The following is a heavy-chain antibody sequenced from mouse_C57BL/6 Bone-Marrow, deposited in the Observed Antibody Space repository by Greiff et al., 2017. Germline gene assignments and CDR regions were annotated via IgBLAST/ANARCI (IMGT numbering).Heavy chain of an antibody. CDR2: INPYNGGT. CDR3: ARSLWPPHGGFAY. D-gene: IGHD1-1*02. V-gene: IGHV1-19*01. J-gene: IGHJ3*01. CDR1: GYTFTDYY. Sequence: EVQLQQSGPVLVKPGASVKMSCKASGYTFTDYYMNWVKQSHGKSLEWIGVINPYNGGTSYNQKFKGKATLTVDKSSSTAYMELNSLTSEDSAVYYCARSLWPPHGGFAYWGQGTLVTVSA.